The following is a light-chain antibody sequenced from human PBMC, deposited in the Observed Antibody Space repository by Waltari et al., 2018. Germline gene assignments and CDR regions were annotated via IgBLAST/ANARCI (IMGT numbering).Light chain of an antibody. CDR1: STTLGAGHA. CDR3: QSFDTSLSGGVV. V-gene: IGLV1-40*01. J-gene: IGLJ2*01. CDR2: GNN. Sequence: QSVLTQPPSVSGAPGQRVTISCTGTSTTLGAGHAVPWFQAFPGAAPKLPIYGNNNRPSGVPDRFSGSKSGTSASLAITGLQAEDEAHYYCQSFDTSLSGGVVFGGGTKVTVL.